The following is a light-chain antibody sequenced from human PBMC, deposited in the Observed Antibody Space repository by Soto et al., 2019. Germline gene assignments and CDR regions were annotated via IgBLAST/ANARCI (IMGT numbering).Light chain of an antibody. CDR3: TSHAGLNAWYV. Sequence: QSVLTQPASVSGSLGQSITISCTGTSSDIGGYKYVSWYQQHPGKAPKLIIFEVSNRPSGVSDRFSGSNSGNTASLTISGLQAEDEADYYCTSHAGLNAWYVFGTGTKVTVL. J-gene: IGLJ1*01. CDR2: EVS. CDR1: SSDIGGYKY. V-gene: IGLV2-14*01.